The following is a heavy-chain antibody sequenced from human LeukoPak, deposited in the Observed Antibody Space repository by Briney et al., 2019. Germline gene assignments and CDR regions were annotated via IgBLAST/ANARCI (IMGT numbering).Heavy chain of an antibody. Sequence: ASVKVSCKASGYTFTGYYMHWVRQAPGQGLEWMGWINPNSGDTNYAQKFQGRVTMTRDTSISTAYMELSRLRSDDTAVYYCARDGFFGVVIISYGMDVWGQGTTVTVSS. D-gene: IGHD3-3*01. CDR1: GYTFTGYY. J-gene: IGHJ6*02. CDR3: ARDGFFGVVIISYGMDV. CDR2: INPNSGDT. V-gene: IGHV1-2*02.